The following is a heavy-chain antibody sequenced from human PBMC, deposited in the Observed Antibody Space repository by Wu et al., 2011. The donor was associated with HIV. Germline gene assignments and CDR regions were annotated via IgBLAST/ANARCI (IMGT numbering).Heavy chain of an antibody. CDR3: ARAIMTTVVSPGY. D-gene: IGHD4-23*01. CDR2: IYPGDSDT. Sequence: VQLVQSGAEVKKPGESLKISCKGSGYSFTDYWIGWVRQMPGKGLEWMGIIYPGDSDTRYSPSFQGQVTISVDKSISTAYLQWSSLKASDTAIYYCARAIMTTVVSPGYWGQGTLVTVSS. CDR1: GYSFTDYW. V-gene: IGHV5-51*03. J-gene: IGHJ4*02.